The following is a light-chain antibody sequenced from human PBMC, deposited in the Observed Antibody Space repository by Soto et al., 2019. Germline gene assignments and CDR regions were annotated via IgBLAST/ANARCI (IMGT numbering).Light chain of an antibody. CDR2: EVT. V-gene: IGLV2-8*01. J-gene: IGLJ1*01. Sequence: QSALTQPPSASGTPGQSVTISCAGTSSDIGGYNYVSWYQQHPGKAPKLIIYEVTKRPSGVSDRFSGSKSGSTASLTVSGLQADDEADYYCSSYAGNNDLEVFGTGTKLTVL. CDR1: SSDIGGYNY. CDR3: SSYAGNNDLEV.